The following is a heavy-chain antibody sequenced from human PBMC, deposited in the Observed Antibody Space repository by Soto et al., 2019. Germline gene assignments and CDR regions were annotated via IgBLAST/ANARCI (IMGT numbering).Heavy chain of an antibody. D-gene: IGHD4-17*01. CDR3: AKDDYGDYREVYFDY. V-gene: IGHV3-30*18. J-gene: IGHJ4*02. Sequence: GGSLRLSCAASGFTFSSYGMHWVRQAPGKGLEWVAVISYDGSNKYYADSVKGRFTISRDNSKNTLYLQMNSLRAEDTAVYYCAKDDYGDYREVYFDYWGQGTLVTVSS. CDR2: ISYDGSNK. CDR1: GFTFSSYG.